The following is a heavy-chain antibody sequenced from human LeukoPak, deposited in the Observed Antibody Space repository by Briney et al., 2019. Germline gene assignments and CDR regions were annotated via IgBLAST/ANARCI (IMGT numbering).Heavy chain of an antibody. CDR2: IYHSGST. J-gene: IGHJ3*02. D-gene: IGHD3-16*01. V-gene: IGHV4-31*03. Sequence: SETLSLTCTVSGGSISSGGYYWSWIRQHPGKGLEWIGYIYHSGSTYYNPSLKSRVTISVDRSKNQFSLKLSSVTAADTAVYYCARDYYELQHAFDIWGQGTMVTVSS. CDR1: GGSISSGGYY. CDR3: ARDYYELQHAFDI.